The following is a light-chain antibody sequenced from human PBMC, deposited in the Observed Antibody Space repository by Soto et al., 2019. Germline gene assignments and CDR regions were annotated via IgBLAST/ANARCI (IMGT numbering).Light chain of an antibody. J-gene: IGLJ3*02. V-gene: IGLV6-57*01. CDR2: EDT. Sequence: NFMLTQPQSVSESPGKTVTISCTRTSGNIASYYVQWYYQRPGSSPTTVIYEDTKRPSGVPDRFSGSIDSSSNSAYLTISGLKTEDEAVYYCQSYDTINPSVMFGGGTKLTVL. CDR3: QSYDTINPSVM. CDR1: SGNIASYY.